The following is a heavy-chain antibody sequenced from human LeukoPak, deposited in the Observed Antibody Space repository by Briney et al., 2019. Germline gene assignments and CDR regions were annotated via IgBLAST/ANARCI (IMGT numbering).Heavy chain of an antibody. D-gene: IGHD3-3*01. CDR1: GGSFSGYY. Sequence: SETLSLTRAVYGGSFSGYYWSWIRQPPGKGLEWIGYIYYSGSTNYNPSLKSRVTISVDTSKNQFSLKLSSVTAADTAVYYCARGASGLRFLEWFPWFDPWGQGTLVTVSS. CDR3: ARGASGLRFLEWFPWFDP. V-gene: IGHV4-59*01. CDR2: IYYSGST. J-gene: IGHJ5*02.